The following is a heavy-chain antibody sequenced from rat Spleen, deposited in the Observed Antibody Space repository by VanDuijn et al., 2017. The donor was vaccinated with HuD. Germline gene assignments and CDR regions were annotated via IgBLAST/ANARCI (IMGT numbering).Heavy chain of an antibody. J-gene: IGHJ3*01. CDR2: ISAGGGST. CDR1: GFPFRNYY. CDR3: TTVTDDIVELFAY. V-gene: IGHV5-27*01. Sequence: EVQPEESGAGLVTPGRSLKLSCASAGFPFRNYYMACVRTAPTKGLEWVAYISAGGGSTYYRDSVKGRFNLSRDNEESTLYLQMDSLRSEDTATYYCTTVTDDIVELFAYWGQGTLVTVSS. D-gene: IGHD1-11*01.